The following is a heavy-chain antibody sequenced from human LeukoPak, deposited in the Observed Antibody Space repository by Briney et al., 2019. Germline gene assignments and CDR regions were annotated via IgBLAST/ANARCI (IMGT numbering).Heavy chain of an antibody. CDR1: GFTFDDYA. J-gene: IGHJ4*02. CDR2: ISWNSGSI. V-gene: IGHV3-9*01. D-gene: IGHD6-13*01. Sequence: GRSLRLSCAASGFTFDDYAMHWVRQAPGEGLEWVSGISWNSGSIGYADSVKGRFTISRDNAKNSLYLQMNSLRAEDTALYYCAKDSSSWYFGHFDYWGQGTLVTVSS. CDR3: AKDSSSWYFGHFDY.